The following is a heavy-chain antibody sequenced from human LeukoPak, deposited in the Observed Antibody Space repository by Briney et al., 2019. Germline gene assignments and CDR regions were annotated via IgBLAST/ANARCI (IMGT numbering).Heavy chain of an antibody. CDR3: ARVGGYCSSTSCYVSGLFDY. V-gene: IGHV4-59*01. J-gene: IGHJ4*02. CDR1: GGSISSYY. CDR2: IYYSGST. Sequence: SETLSLTCTVSGGSISSYYWSWIRQPPGKGLEWIGYIYYSGSTNYNPSLKSRVTMSVDTSKNQFSLKLSSVTAADTAVYYCARVGGYCSSTSCYVSGLFDYWGQGTLVTVSS. D-gene: IGHD2-2*01.